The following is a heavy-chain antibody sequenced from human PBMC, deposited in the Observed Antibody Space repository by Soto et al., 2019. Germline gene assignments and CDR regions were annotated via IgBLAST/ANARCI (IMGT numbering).Heavy chain of an antibody. CDR3: EKAISGYYAPSDY. CDR2: IWYDGSSK. Sequence: PGGSLRLSCAASGFTFRSYGMHWVRQAPGKGLEWVAVIWYDGSSKYYADSVKGRFTISSDNSKSTLYLQMNSLRCDDTAIYYCEKAISGYYAPSDYWGQGT. CDR1: GFTFRSYG. J-gene: IGHJ4*02. V-gene: IGHV3-33*06. D-gene: IGHD3-22*01.